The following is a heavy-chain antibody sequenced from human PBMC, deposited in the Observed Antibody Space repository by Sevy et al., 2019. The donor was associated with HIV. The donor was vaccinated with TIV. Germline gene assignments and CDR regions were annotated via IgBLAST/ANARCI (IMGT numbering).Heavy chain of an antibody. CDR3: ARDRGVPRTRGSYQYGMDV. Sequence: GESLKISCTASGFPFSSYDMNWVRQAPGQGLEWISSISSSSNFVYQADSVKGRFNISRDNAKNSLFLQMNSLTVEDTAVYYCARDRGVPRTRGSYQYGMDVWGQGTTVTVSS. J-gene: IGHJ6*02. D-gene: IGHD3-16*01. V-gene: IGHV3-21*06. CDR2: ISSSSNFV. CDR1: GFPFSSYD.